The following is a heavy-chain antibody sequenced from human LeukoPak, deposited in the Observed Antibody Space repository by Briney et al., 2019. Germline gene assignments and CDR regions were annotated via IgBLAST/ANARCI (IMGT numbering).Heavy chain of an antibody. V-gene: IGHV1-2*02. CDR1: RYTFTGYY. J-gene: IGHJ4*02. Sequence: GASVKVSCKASRYTFTGYYMHWLRQAPGQGLEWMGWINPNSGGTNYAQKFQGRVTMTRDTSISTAYMELSRLRSDDTAVYYCARDLNTAMVIEAYDYWGQGTLVTVSS. CDR3: ARDLNTAMVIEAYDY. D-gene: IGHD5-18*01. CDR2: INPNSGGT.